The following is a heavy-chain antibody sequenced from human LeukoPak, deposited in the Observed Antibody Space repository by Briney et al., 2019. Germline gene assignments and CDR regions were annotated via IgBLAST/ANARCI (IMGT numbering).Heavy chain of an antibody. D-gene: IGHD6-19*01. Sequence: ASVKVSCKASGYTFTGYYMHWVRQAPGQGLEWMGWINPNSGGTNYAQKFQGRVTMTRDTSISTAYKELSRLRSDDTAVYYCARGYSSGPTSKYYCYYYGMDVWGQGTTVTVSS. CDR3: ARGYSSGPTSKYYCYYYGMDV. CDR1: GYTFTGYY. CDR2: INPNSGGT. V-gene: IGHV1-2*02. J-gene: IGHJ6*02.